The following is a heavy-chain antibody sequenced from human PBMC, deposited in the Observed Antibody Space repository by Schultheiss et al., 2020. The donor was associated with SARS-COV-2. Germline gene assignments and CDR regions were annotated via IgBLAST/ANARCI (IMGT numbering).Heavy chain of an antibody. CDR2: IYYSGSN. CDR1: GGSISSYY. J-gene: IGHJ6*02. CDR3: AREPAYSSGGMDV. D-gene: IGHD6-19*01. V-gene: IGHV4-59*01. Sequence: SETLSLTCTVSGGSISSYYWRWIRQPPGKGLEWIGYIYYSGSNNYNPSLKSRVTISVDTSKNQFSLKLSSVTAADTAVYYCAREPAYSSGGMDVWGQGTTVTVSS.